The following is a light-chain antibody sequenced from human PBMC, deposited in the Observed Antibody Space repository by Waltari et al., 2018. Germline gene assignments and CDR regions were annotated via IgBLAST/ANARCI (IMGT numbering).Light chain of an antibody. CDR2: EVF. V-gene: IGLV2-8*01. CDR3: SSSATDGDYFV. J-gene: IGLJ1*01. Sequence: QSALTQPPSASGSPGQSITISGTGTSSDVGGYNHVPVYQQYPGKVPKLLISEVFKRPSGFPSRFSGYKSGNTAYLTVSGLQAEDEADYYCSSSATDGDYFVFGTGTKVTVL. CDR1: SSDVGGYNH.